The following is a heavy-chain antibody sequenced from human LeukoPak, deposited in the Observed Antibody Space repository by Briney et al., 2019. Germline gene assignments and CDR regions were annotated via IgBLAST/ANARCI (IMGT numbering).Heavy chain of an antibody. CDR3: ARGYCSSTSCLSLNWFDP. CDR2: ISSSGSSI. CDR1: GFTFSSYE. D-gene: IGHD2-2*01. J-gene: IGHJ5*02. Sequence: PGGSLRLSCAASGFTFSSYEMNWVRQAPGKGLEWVSYISSSGSSIYYADSVKGRFTISRDNAKNSLYLQMTSLRAEDTAVYYCARGYCSSTSCLSLNWFDPWGQGTLVTVSS. V-gene: IGHV3-48*03.